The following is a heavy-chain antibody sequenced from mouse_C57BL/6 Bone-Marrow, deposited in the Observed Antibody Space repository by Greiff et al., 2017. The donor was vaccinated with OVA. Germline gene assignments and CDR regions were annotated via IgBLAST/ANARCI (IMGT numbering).Heavy chain of an antibody. V-gene: IGHV7-3*01. D-gene: IGHD1-1*01. CDR2: IRNKANGYTT. CDR1: GFTFTDYY. CDR3: ARYILVATNAMDY. Sequence: EVQRVESGGGLVQPGGSLSLSCAASGFTFTDYYMSWVRQPPGKALEWLGFIRNKANGYTTEYSASVKGRFTISRDNSQSILYLQMNALRAEDSATYYCARYILVATNAMDYWGQGTSVTVSS. J-gene: IGHJ4*01.